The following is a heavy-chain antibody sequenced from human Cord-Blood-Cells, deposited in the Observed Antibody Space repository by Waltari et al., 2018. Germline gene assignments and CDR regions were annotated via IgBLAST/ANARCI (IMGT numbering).Heavy chain of an antibody. CDR3: ARVGLGYSSSWKAEKDY. J-gene: IGHJ4*02. Sequence: QVQLQQWGAGLLKPSETLSLTCAVYGGSFSGYYWSWIRQPPGKGLGWMGEINHSGRTNYTPSLKSRDTISVDTSKNQFSLKRSSVTAADTAVYYCARVGLGYSSSWKAEKDYWGQGTLVTVSS. D-gene: IGHD6-13*01. CDR2: INHSGRT. V-gene: IGHV4-34*01. CDR1: GGSFSGYY.